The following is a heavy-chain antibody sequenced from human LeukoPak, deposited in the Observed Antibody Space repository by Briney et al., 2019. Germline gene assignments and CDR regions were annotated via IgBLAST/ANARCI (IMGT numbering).Heavy chain of an antibody. CDR3: VRDGSGYDY. CDR2: INQGGSEK. V-gene: IGHV3-7*05. Sequence: GGSLRLSCAASRFTFSNYWMSWVRQPAGKGLEWVANINQGGSEKYYLNSVKGRFTISRDNAKNSLYLQMNRLRADDTAIYYCVRDGSGYDYWGQGTLVTVSS. D-gene: IGHD6-19*01. J-gene: IGHJ4*02. CDR1: RFTFSNYW.